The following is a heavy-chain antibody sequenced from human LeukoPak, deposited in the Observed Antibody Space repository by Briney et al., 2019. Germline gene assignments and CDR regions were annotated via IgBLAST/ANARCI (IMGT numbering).Heavy chain of an antibody. D-gene: IGHD3-16*02. CDR2: ISSSSSYI. V-gene: IGHV3-21*01. CDR3: ARVSFMRVGPPPADGMDV. CDR1: GFTFSSYS. J-gene: IGHJ6*02. Sequence: PGGSLRLSCAASGFTFSSYSMNWVRQAPGKGLEWVSSISSSSSYIYYADSVKGRFTISRDNAKKSLYLQMNSLRAEDTAVYYCARVSFMRVGPPPADGMDVWGQGTTVTVSS.